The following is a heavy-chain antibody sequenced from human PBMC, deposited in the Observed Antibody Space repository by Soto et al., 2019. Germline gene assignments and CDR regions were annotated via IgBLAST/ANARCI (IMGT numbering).Heavy chain of an antibody. CDR1: GFTFDDFA. CDR2: ISWNGGSI. V-gene: IGHV3-9*01. D-gene: IGHD3-10*01. Sequence: GGSLRLSCAASGFTFDDFAMHWVRQAPGKGLEWVSGISWNGGSIAYADSVEGRFTISKDNAMNSLYLQLNSLRGEDTALYYCAKARGLWFGESALDVWGKGTTVTVSS. J-gene: IGHJ6*04. CDR3: AKARGLWFGESALDV.